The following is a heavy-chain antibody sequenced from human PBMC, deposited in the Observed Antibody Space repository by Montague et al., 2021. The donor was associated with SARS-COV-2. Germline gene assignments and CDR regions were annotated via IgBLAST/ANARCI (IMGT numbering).Heavy chain of an antibody. CDR1: GGSISSYY. D-gene: IGHD2-15*01. J-gene: IGHJ5*02. Sequence: SETLSLTCTVSGGSISSYYWSWIRQPPGKGLEWIGYISYSGSTNYNPTLTSRVTMSVDTSKNHFSLKLNSVTAADTAVYYCARDGCSGGSCYYNWFDRWGQGTLVTVSS. V-gene: IGHV4-59*01. CDR3: ARDGCSGGSCYYNWFDR. CDR2: ISYSGST.